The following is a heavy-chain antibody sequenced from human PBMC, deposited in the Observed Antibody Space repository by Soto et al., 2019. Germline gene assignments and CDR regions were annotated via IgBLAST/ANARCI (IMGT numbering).Heavy chain of an antibody. J-gene: IGHJ6*03. D-gene: IGHD3-10*01. V-gene: IGHV1-18*01. CDR2: ISAYNGNT. Sequence: QVQLVQSGAEVKKPGASVKVSCKASGYTFTSYGISWVRQAPGQGLEWMGWISAYNGNTNYAQKLQGRVTMTTDTTTSPSNVELRSQRSDDTAVYYCARRAKARGVLYYYMDVWGKGTTVTVSS. CDR1: GYTFTSYG. CDR3: ARRAKARGVLYYYMDV.